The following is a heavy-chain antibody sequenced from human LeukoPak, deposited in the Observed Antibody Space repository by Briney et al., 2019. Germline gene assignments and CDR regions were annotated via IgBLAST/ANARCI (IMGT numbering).Heavy chain of an antibody. D-gene: IGHD3-16*01. J-gene: IGHJ4*02. CDR2: IQPNRGGT. CDR3: AREGDGDFLDY. Sequence: GASVKVSCKSSGYTFSCYYMQWVRQAPGQGLEWMGWIQPNRGGTNHAQKFQGRVTMTRDTSISTAYMELSRLRSEDTAVYYCAREGDGDFLDYWGQGTLVTVSS. CDR1: GYTFSCYY. V-gene: IGHV1-2*02.